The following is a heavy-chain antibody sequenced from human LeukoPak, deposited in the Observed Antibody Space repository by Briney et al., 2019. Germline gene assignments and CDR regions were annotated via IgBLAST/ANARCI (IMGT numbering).Heavy chain of an antibody. D-gene: IGHD3-22*01. Sequence: GGSLRLSCAASGFTFSTYGLSWVRQAPGKGLEWVSTMSGSGGSTYYADSVKGRFTMSRDNSNHTLYLQMKSLRVEDTAVYYCAKRAWYYDTSGYYYDYWGQGTLVTVSS. CDR3: AKRAWYYDTSGYYYDY. J-gene: IGHJ4*02. CDR2: MSGSGGST. V-gene: IGHV3-23*01. CDR1: GFTFSTYG.